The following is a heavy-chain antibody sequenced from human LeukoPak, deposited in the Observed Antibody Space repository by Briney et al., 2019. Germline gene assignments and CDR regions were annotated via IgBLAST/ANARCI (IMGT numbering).Heavy chain of an antibody. CDR3: ARGVLSSWSGDEYFQY. J-gene: IGHJ1*01. D-gene: IGHD6-13*01. CDR1: GFTFDDYA. V-gene: IGHV3-9*03. CDR2: ISWNSGSI. Sequence: PGRSLRLSCAASGFTFDDYAMHWVRQAPGKGLEWLSGISWNSGSIGYADSVKGRFTISRDNAKNSLYLQMNSLRAEDMALYYCARGVLSSWSGDEYFQYWGQGTLVIVSS.